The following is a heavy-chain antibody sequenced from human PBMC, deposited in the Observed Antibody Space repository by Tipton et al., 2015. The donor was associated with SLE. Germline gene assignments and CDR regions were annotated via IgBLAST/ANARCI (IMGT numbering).Heavy chain of an antibody. J-gene: IGHJ1*01. Sequence: TLSLTCTVSGDSISSGRYYWSWIRQPPGKGLEWIGYIYSSGSTNYNPSLKSRVTISIDTSKNQFSLKLSSVTAADTALYYCARGGTFKYFQHWGQGTLVTVSS. CDR1: GDSISSGRYY. CDR3: ARGGTFKYFQH. CDR2: IYSSGST. D-gene: IGHD3-16*01. V-gene: IGHV4-61*01.